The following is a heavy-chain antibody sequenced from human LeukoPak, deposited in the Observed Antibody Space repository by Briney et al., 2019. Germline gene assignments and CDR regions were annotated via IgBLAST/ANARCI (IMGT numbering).Heavy chain of an antibody. J-gene: IGHJ5*02. CDR2: IYTSGST. Sequence: IYTSGSTNYNPSLQSRVTISVDPSKNQFSLKLSAVTAADTAVYYCARGLVVPAAMGWFDPWGQGSLVTVSS. D-gene: IGHD2-2*01. V-gene: IGHV4-61*02. CDR3: ARGLVVPAAMGWFDP.